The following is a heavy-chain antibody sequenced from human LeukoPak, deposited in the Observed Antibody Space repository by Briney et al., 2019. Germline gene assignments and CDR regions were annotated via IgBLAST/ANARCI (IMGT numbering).Heavy chain of an antibody. J-gene: IGHJ3*02. CDR2: FDPEDGET. D-gene: IGHD3-3*01. CDR3: ATNLRFLEWLLYAFDI. V-gene: IGHV1-24*01. CDR1: GYTFTNYG. Sequence: ASVKVSCKASGYTFTNYGISWVRQAPGKGLEWMGGFDPEDGETIYAQKFQGRVTMTEDTSTDTAYMELSSLRSEDTAVYYCATNLRFLEWLLYAFDIWGQGTMVTVSS.